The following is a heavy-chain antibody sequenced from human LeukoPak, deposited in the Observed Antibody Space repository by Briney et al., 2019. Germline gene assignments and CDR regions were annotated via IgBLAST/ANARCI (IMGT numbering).Heavy chain of an antibody. Sequence: SDTLSLTCTVSGDSISSYYWSWIRQPPEKGLEWIAYISYSGSTNYNPSLKSRVTISVDTSKTQFSLKMNSVTAADTAVYYCARLQRITMAGPDYWYFDFWGRGTLVTVSS. CDR3: ARLQRITMAGPDYWYFDF. D-gene: IGHD3-10*01. V-gene: IGHV4-59*01. CDR1: GDSISSYY. CDR2: ISYSGST. J-gene: IGHJ2*01.